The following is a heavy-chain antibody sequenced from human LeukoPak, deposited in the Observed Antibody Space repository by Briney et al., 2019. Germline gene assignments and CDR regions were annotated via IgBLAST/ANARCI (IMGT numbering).Heavy chain of an antibody. J-gene: IGHJ4*02. CDR2: IIPIFGTA. CDR3: ARDLVHRITMNSFRPQ. Sequence: SVKVSCKASGGTFSSYAISWVRQAPGQGLEWKGRIIPIFGTANYAQKFQGRVTITTDESTSTAYMELSSLRSEDTAVYYCARDLVHRITMNSFRPQWGQGTLVTVSS. CDR1: GGTFSSYA. V-gene: IGHV1-69*05. D-gene: IGHD3-22*01.